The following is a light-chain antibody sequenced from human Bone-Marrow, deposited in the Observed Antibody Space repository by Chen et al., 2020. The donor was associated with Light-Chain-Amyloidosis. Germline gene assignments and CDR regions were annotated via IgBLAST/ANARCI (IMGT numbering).Light chain of an antibody. CDR1: DLPTKY. V-gene: IGLV3-25*03. Sequence: SYELTQPPSVSVAPGQTDRITCSGDDLPTKYAYWYQQKPGQAPVLVIHRDTERPSGISERFSGSSSGTTATSTISGVQAEDEADYHCQSADSSGTYEVIFGGGTKLTVL. J-gene: IGLJ2*01. CDR3: QSADSSGTYEVI. CDR2: RDT.